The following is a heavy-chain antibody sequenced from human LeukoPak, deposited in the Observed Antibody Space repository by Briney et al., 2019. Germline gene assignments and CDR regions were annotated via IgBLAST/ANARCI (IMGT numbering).Heavy chain of an antibody. V-gene: IGHV1-18*01. J-gene: IGHJ4*02. CDR2: TSPHNGDT. CDR3: ARVRVAAGIYYFDY. CDR1: GYTFTSYG. Sequence: ASVKVSCTASGYTFTSYGISWVRQAPGQGLEWMGWTSPHNGDTNYAQKLQGRVTMTTDTSTSTAYMELRSLRSDDTAVYYCARVRVAAGIYYFDYWGQGTLVTVSS. D-gene: IGHD6-13*01.